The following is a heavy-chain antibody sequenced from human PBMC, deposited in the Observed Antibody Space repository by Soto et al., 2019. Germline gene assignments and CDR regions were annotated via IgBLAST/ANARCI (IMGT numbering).Heavy chain of an antibody. CDR1: GYTFTTFC. J-gene: IGHJ5*02. D-gene: IGHD2-2*01. V-gene: IGHV5-10-1*01. CDR2: IDPGDTYA. Sequence: GESLKISCTCFGYTFTTFCISWVRQMPGKGLEWMGRIDPGDTYATYSPAFQGHVTISADKATSTAYLQWSSLKASDTAMYFCARIYCTTTTCDSWFDPWGQGTLVTVSS. CDR3: ARIYCTTTTCDSWFDP.